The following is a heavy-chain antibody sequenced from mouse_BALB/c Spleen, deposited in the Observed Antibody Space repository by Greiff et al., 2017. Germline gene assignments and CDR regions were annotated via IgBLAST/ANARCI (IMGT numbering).Heavy chain of an antibody. CDR3: ARGLPFDY. J-gene: IGHJ2*01. D-gene: IGHD5-5*01. Sequence: EVMLVESGGGLVKPGGSLKLSCAASGFTFSSYAMSWVRQTPEKRLEWVASISSGGSTYYPDSVKGRFTISRVNARNILYLQMSSLRSEDTAMYYCARGLPFDYWGQGTTLTVSS. CDR1: GFTFSSYA. CDR2: ISSGGST. V-gene: IGHV5-6-5*01.